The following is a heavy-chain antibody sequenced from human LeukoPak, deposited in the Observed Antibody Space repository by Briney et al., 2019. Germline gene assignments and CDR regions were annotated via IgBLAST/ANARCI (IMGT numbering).Heavy chain of an antibody. Sequence: GGSLRLSCAASGFTFSSNWMHWVRQAPGKGLVWVSRSNEDGSTTNYADSVKGRFTVSRDNAKNTLYLQMNSLTAEDTAVYYCVRDLGGRSGHWGQGTLVTVSS. CDR3: VRDLGGRSGH. CDR2: SNEDGSTT. V-gene: IGHV3-74*01. D-gene: IGHD1-26*01. J-gene: IGHJ4*02. CDR1: GFTFSSNW.